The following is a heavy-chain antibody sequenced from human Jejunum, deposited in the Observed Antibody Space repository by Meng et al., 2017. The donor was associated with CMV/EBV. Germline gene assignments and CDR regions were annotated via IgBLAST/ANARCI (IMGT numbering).Heavy chain of an antibody. D-gene: IGHD6-6*01. CDR1: GYPFTGYY. Sequence: GYPFTGYYMNWVRQAPGQGLEWMGWINPNSGGANYAQKFQGRVTMTRDTSISTAYMELSRLRSDDTAVYYCARGRTSIVAYYFDYWGQGTLVTVSS. J-gene: IGHJ4*02. CDR2: INPNSGGA. CDR3: ARGRTSIVAYYFDY. V-gene: IGHV1-2*02.